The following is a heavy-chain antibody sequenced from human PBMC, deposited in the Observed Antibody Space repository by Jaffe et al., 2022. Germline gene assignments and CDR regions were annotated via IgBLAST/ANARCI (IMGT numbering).Heavy chain of an antibody. D-gene: IGHD3-10*01. Sequence: QVQLVESGGGVVQPGGSLRLSCAASGFTFSSYGMHWVRQAPGKGLEWVAFIRYDGSNKYYADSVKGRFTISRDNSKNTLYLQMNSLRAEDTAVYYCAKDLFPGSGSYPLDYWGQGTLVTVSS. CDR3: AKDLFPGSGSYPLDY. V-gene: IGHV3-30*02. CDR1: GFTFSSYG. CDR2: IRYDGSNK. J-gene: IGHJ4*02.